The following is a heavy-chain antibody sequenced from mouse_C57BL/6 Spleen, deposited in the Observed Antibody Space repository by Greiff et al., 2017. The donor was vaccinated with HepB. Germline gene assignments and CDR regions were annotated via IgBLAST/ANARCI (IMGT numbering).Heavy chain of an antibody. J-gene: IGHJ1*03. CDR3: ARGTPRYFDV. CDR1: GYTFTSYW. D-gene: IGHD2-14*01. CDR2: IYPSDSET. V-gene: IGHV1-61*01. Sequence: QVQLQQPGAELVRPGSSVKLSCKASGYTFTSYWMDWVKQRPGQGLEWIGNIYPSDSETHYNQKFKDKATLTVDKSSSTAYMQLSSLTSEDSAVYYCARGTPRYFDVWGTGTTVTVSP.